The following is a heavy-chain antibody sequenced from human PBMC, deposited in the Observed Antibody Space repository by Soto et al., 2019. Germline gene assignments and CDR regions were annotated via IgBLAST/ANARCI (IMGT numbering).Heavy chain of an antibody. J-gene: IGHJ6*01. CDR3: AGDGVAYGDYASYYYPGMDV. Sequence: QLQLQESGPGLVKPSETLSLTCTVSGGSISSSTYYWGWIRQPPGKGLEWIGMIYYSGSAYYNPSLTSRVTIAIATSKNQFSLRLRSVTAAAPAAYCCAGDGVAYGDYASYYYPGMDVWARGTAVTVSS. V-gene: IGHV4-39*02. CDR2: IYYSGSA. CDR1: GGSISSSTYY. D-gene: IGHD4-17*01.